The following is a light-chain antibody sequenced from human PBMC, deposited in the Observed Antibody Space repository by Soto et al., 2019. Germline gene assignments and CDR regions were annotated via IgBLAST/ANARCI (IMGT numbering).Light chain of an antibody. Sequence: EIVLTQSPATLSLSPGERATLSCRASQSVSSSLAWYQHKPCQAPRLLIYDASNRATCIPARFSGSGSGTAFTLTISSLEPEDFTVYYCQQRTDWLTFGGGTKVEIK. CDR1: QSVSSS. CDR3: QQRTDWLT. J-gene: IGKJ4*01. CDR2: DAS. V-gene: IGKV3-11*01.